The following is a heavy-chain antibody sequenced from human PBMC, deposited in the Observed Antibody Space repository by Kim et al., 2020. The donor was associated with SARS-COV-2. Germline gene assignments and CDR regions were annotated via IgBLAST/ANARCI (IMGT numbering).Heavy chain of an antibody. CDR3: ARRGVRGVIPQMWWFDP. J-gene: IGHJ5*02. V-gene: IGHV1-3*01. CDR1: GYTFTSYA. CDR2: INAGNGNT. D-gene: IGHD3-10*01. Sequence: ASVKVSCKASGYTFTSYAMHWVRQAPGQRLEWMGWINAGNGNTKYSQKFQGRVTITRDTSASTAYMELSSLRSEDTAVYYCARRGVRGVIPQMWWFDPWGQRTLVTVSS.